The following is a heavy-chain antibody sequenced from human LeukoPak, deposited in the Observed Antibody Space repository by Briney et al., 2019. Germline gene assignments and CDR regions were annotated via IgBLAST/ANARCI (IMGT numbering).Heavy chain of an antibody. CDR2: ISSSSTYI. D-gene: IGHD5-18*01. CDR1: GFIFSQYY. CDR3: ARGPRGYSYGYFDY. Sequence: GGSLRLSCAASGFIFSQYYMSWIRQAPGKGLEWVSSISSSSTYIYYGDSVKGRFTISRDNAKNSLYLQMNSLRAEDTAVYYCARGPRGYSYGYFDYWGQGTLVTVSS. J-gene: IGHJ4*02. V-gene: IGHV3-11*06.